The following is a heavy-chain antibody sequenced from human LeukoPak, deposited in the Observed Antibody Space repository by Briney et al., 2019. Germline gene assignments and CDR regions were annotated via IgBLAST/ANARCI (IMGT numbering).Heavy chain of an antibody. CDR1: GYTFTGYY. J-gene: IGHJ6*03. D-gene: IGHD2-2*02. CDR2: INPNSGGT. Sequence: ASVKVSCKASGYTFTGYYMHWVRQAPGQGLEWMGWINPNSGGTNYAQKFQGRVTMTRDTSISTAYMELSRLRSDDTAVYYCARVGCSSTSCYTVSYYYYMDVWGKGTTVTVSS. CDR3: ARVGCSSTSCYTVSYYYYMDV. V-gene: IGHV1-2*02.